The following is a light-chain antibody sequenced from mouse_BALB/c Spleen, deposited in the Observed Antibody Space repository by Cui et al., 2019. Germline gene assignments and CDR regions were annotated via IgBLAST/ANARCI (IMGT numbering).Light chain of an antibody. CDR1: QDINKN. V-gene: IGKV19-93*01. J-gene: IGKJ4*01. Sequence: DIQMTQSPSSLSASLGGKVTITCTASQDINKNIAWYQHKPGKGPRLLIHYTSTLHPGIPSMFSGSESGRDYSFSISNLEPEDIATYYCLQYDNLFTFGSGTKLEIK. CDR2: YTS. CDR3: LQYDNLFT.